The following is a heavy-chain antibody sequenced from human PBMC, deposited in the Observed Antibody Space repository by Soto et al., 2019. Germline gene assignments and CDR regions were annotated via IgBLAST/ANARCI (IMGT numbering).Heavy chain of an antibody. J-gene: IGHJ4*02. V-gene: IGHV4-30-2*01. CDR2: IDHSGSA. CDR1: GDSISSGGYS. Sequence: QLQLQESGSGLVKASQTLSLTCAVSGDSISSGGYSWSWIRQPPGKGLEWIGYIDHSGSAHYNPSLKRRVPTSVASAKHQFSLDLSSVTAADTAVYYCARGASAGRGLFDHWGQGTLVTLSS. CDR3: ARGASAGRGLFDH. D-gene: IGHD6-13*01.